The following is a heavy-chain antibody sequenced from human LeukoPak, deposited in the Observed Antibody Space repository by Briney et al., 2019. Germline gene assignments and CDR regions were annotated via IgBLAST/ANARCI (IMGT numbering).Heavy chain of an antibody. CDR1: GFIFSSDS. J-gene: IGHJ4*02. CDR2: ISYDGSNK. Sequence: GGSLRLSCAGSGFIFSSDSMHWVRQAPGKGLEWVAVISYDGSNKYYADSVKGRFTISRDNSKNTLYLQMNSLRAEDTAVYYCARGGPRIRPTSTLDTAMVTLVYWGQGTLVTVSS. D-gene: IGHD5-18*01. CDR3: ARGGPRIRPTSTLDTAMVTLVY. V-gene: IGHV3-30-3*01.